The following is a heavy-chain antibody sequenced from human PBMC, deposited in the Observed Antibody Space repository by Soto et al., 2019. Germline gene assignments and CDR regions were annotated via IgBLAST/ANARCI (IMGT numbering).Heavy chain of an antibody. CDR1: GYTFTIYY. CDR2: INTSGGGP. V-gene: IGHV1-46*01. J-gene: IGHJ6*02. Sequence: GASLKVSSKAFGYTFTIYYIHWVRQAPGQGLEWMGVINTSGGGPTYAQKFQDRVTMTRDTSTSTVHMELSSLRSEDTAVYYCARGGRHSDHYYYYGMDVWGQGTTVTVSS. CDR3: ARGGRHSDHYYYYGMDV. D-gene: IGHD6-25*01.